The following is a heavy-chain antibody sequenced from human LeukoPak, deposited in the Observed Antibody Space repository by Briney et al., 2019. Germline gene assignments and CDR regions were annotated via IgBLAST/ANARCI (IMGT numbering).Heavy chain of an antibody. D-gene: IGHD3-10*01. J-gene: IGHJ6*02. Sequence: PSEALSLTCTVSGGSISSSSYYWGWIRQPPGKGLEWIGSIYYRGSTYYNPSLKSRVTISVDTSKNQFSLKLSSVTAADTAVYYCARLIWFGELSGYGMDVWGQGTTVTVSS. CDR3: ARLIWFGELSGYGMDV. CDR2: IYYRGST. CDR1: GGSISSSSYY. V-gene: IGHV4-39*01.